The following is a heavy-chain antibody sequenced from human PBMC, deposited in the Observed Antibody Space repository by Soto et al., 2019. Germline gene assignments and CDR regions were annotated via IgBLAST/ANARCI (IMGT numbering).Heavy chain of an antibody. CDR3: ATLTAPSDY. CDR2: ISSDESTV. Sequence: PGGSLRLSCVASGFTFRNYFMDGIRQAPGKGPEWLSYISSDESTVFYADSVKGRFTTSRDNAKNSVYLQMNSLRAEDTAVYYCATLTAPSDYWGQGSLVTVSS. D-gene: IGHD2-21*02. J-gene: IGHJ4*02. CDR1: GFTFRNYF. V-gene: IGHV3-11*01.